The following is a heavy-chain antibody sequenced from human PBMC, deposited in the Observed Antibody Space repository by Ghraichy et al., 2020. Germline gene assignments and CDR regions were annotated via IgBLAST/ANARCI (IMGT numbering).Heavy chain of an antibody. V-gene: IGHV3-15*01. Sequence: GGSLRLSCAASGFTLSAAWMTWVRQAPGKGLEWVGRINRKAYGETTEYAAAVGGRLTISRDDSKNMVYLQMNSLNTEDTGVYYCTTDRRGYHVGEGRAYDIWGQGTVVTVSS. CDR2: INRKAYGETT. D-gene: IGHD3-10*01. CDR3: TTDRRGYHVGEGRAYDI. J-gene: IGHJ3*02. CDR1: GFTLSAAW.